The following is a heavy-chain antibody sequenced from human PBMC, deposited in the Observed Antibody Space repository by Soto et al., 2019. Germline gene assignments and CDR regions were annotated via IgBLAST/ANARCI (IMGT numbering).Heavy chain of an antibody. J-gene: IGHJ5*02. V-gene: IGHV4-39*01. CDR1: GGSISSSSYY. Sequence: SETLSLTCTVSGGSISSSSYYWGWIRQPPGKGLEWIGSIYYSGSTYYNPSLKSRVTISVDTSKNQFSLKLSSVTAADTAVYYCARHPYAMVRGVANWLDTWGQGNLVTASS. CDR3: ARHPYAMVRGVANWLDT. CDR2: IYYSGST. D-gene: IGHD3-10*01.